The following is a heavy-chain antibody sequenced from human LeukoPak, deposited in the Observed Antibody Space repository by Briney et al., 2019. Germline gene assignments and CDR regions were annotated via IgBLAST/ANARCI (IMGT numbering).Heavy chain of an antibody. V-gene: IGHV4-59*01. CDR3: AGYYDFGSGYRPRFDP. CDR2: IYYSGST. Sequence: SETLSLTCTVSGGSISSYYWGWIRQPPGKGLEWIGYIYYSGSTNYNPSLKSRVTISVDTSKNQFSLKLRSVTAADTAVYYCAGYYDFGSGYRPRFDPWGQGTLVTVS. D-gene: IGHD3-3*01. J-gene: IGHJ5*02. CDR1: GGSISSYY.